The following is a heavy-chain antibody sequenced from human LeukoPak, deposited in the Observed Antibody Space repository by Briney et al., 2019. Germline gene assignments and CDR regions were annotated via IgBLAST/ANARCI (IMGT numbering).Heavy chain of an antibody. V-gene: IGHV1-18*01. J-gene: IGHJ5*02. Sequence: GASVKVSCKASGYTFTSYGISWVRQAPGQGLEWMGWISAYNGNTNYAQKLQGRVTMTTDTSTSTAYTELRSLRSDDTAVYYCARDGPVATDPRWFDPWGQGTLVTVSS. CDR1: GYTFTSYG. CDR2: ISAYNGNT. CDR3: ARDGPVATDPRWFDP. D-gene: IGHD5-12*01.